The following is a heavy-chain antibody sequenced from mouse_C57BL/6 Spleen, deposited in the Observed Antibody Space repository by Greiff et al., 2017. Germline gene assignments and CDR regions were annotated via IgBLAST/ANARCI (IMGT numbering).Heavy chain of an antibody. CDR1: GYTFTDYN. J-gene: IGHJ4*01. D-gene: IGHD4-1*02. V-gene: IGHV1-22*01. CDR3: ARSTGDAMDY. CDR2: INPNNGGT. Sequence: DVKLQESGPELVKPGASVKMSCKASGYTFTDYNMHWVKQSHGKSLEWIGYINPNNGGTSYNQKFKGKATLTVNKSSSTAYMELRSLTSEDSAVYYCARSTGDAMDYWGQGTSVTVSS.